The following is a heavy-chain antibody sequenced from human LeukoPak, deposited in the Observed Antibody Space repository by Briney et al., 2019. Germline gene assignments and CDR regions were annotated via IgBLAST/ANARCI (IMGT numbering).Heavy chain of an antibody. CDR3: ARMSDYYDSSGYAWSLFDP. D-gene: IGHD3-22*01. V-gene: IGHV4-59*11. J-gene: IGHJ5*02. Sequence: SETLSLTCTVSGGSISSHYWSWIRQPPGKGLEWIGYIYYSGSTNCNPSLKSRVTISVDTSKNQFSLKLSSVTAADTAVYYCARMSDYYDSSGYAWSLFDPWGQGTLVTVSS. CDR2: IYYSGST. CDR1: GGSISSHY.